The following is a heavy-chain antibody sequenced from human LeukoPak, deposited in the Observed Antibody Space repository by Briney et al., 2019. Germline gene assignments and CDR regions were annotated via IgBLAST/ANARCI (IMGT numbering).Heavy chain of an antibody. V-gene: IGHV4-34*01. CDR2: INHSGST. CDR1: GGSFSGYY. Sequence: PSETLSLTCAVYGGSFSGYYWSWIRQPPGKGLEWIGEINHSGSTNYNPSLKSRVTISVDTSKNQFSLKLSSVTAADTAVYYCARGGYCSGGSCYPLYWFDPWGQGTLVTVSS. D-gene: IGHD2-15*01. CDR3: ARGGYCSGGSCYPLYWFDP. J-gene: IGHJ5*02.